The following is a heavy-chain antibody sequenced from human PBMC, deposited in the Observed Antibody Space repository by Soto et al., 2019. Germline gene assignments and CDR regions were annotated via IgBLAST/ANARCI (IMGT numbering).Heavy chain of an antibody. CDR2: ISYDGSNK. J-gene: IGHJ4*02. Sequence: PGGSLRLSCAASGFTFSSYGMHWVRQAPGKGLEWVAVISYDGSNKYYADSVKGRFTISRDNSKNTLYLQMNSLRAEDTAVYYCAKGNSWSPALVLDIWGQGTLVTVSS. CDR1: GFTFSSYG. D-gene: IGHD1-7*01. V-gene: IGHV3-30*18. CDR3: AKGNSWSPALVLDI.